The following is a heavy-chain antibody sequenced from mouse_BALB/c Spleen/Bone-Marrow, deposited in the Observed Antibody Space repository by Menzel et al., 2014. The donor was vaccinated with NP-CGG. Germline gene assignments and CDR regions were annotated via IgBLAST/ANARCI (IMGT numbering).Heavy chain of an antibody. CDR1: GYTFTNYY. CDR2: INPGNGGT. J-gene: IGHJ3*01. V-gene: IGHV1S81*02. Sequence: QVQLKESGAELVKPGASVKLSCKTSGYTFTNYYIYWVKPRPGQGLEWIGEINPGNGGTNFNERFKSKATLTVDKSSTTAYILLTSLTSEDSAVYYCARGSPYWGQGTLVTVSA. CDR3: ARGSPY. D-gene: IGHD6-2*01.